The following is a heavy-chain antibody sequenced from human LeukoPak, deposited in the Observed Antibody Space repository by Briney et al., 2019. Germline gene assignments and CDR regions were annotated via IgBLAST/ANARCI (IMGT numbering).Heavy chain of an antibody. CDR1: GFSFRTFT. D-gene: IGHD2-15*01. CDR2: VSTSSTYT. CDR3: ARGRSGDGGLDP. V-gene: IGHV3-21*06. J-gene: IGHJ5*02. Sequence: GGSLRLSCAASGFSFRTFTMHWVRQAPGKGLEWVSSVSTSSTYTHYADSVRGRFTVSRDNSKNALFLQVTNLRAEDTAVYYCARGRSGDGGLDPWGQGTLVTVSS.